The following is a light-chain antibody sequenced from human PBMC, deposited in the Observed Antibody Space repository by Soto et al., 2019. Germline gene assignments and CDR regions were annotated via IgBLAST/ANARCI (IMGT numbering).Light chain of an antibody. CDR3: HLWDSSSDQYV. J-gene: IGLJ1*01. CDR2: DDG. Sequence: SYELTQPPSVSVAPGQTATITCGGNNIGSESVHWYQRKPGQAPVLVVYDDGNRPSGIPERFSGSNSGNTATLTISRVEAGDEADYYCHLWDSSSDQYVFGTGTKVTVL. CDR1: NIGSES. V-gene: IGLV3-21*02.